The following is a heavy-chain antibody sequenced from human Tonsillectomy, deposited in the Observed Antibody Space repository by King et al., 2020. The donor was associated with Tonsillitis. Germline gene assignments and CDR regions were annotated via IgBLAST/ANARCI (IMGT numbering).Heavy chain of an antibody. Sequence: VQLVESGGGLVQPGGSLRLSCAATGFTFSSSAMIWVRQAPGKGLEWGSVISGSGGSTYYAVSVKGRFTISRDNSKNTLYLQMNSLRAEDTAVYYCAKGMGFGVVTFRYLDSWGQGTLVTVSS. D-gene: IGHD3-3*01. CDR2: ISGSGGST. CDR3: AKGMGFGVVTFRYLDS. J-gene: IGHJ4*02. CDR1: GFTFSSSA. V-gene: IGHV3-23*04.